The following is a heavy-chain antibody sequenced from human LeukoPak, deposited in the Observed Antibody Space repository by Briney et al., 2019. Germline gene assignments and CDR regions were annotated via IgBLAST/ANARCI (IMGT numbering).Heavy chain of an antibody. CDR2: IYYSGST. V-gene: IGHV4-39*01. Sequence: SETLSLTCTVSGGSISSSSYYWGWIRQPPGKGLEWIGSIYYSGSTYYNPSLRSRVTISVDTSKNQFSLKLSSVTAADTAVYYCARPELRFLEWLSQTESADRYFDLWGRGTLVTVSS. D-gene: IGHD3-3*01. J-gene: IGHJ2*01. CDR1: GGSISSSSYY. CDR3: ARPELRFLEWLSQTESADRYFDL.